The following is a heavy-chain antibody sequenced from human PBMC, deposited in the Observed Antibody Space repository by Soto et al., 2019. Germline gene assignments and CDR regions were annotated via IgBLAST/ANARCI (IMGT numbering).Heavy chain of an antibody. J-gene: IGHJ6*03. V-gene: IGHV4-59*01. CDR1: GGSISSYY. Sequence: ASETLSLTCTVSGGSISSYYWSWIRQPPGKGLEWIGYIYYSGSTNYNPSLKSRVTISVDTSKNQFSLKLSSVTAADTAVYYCARVGSRIFGVVNYMDAWGKGTTVTVSS. D-gene: IGHD3-3*02. CDR3: ARVGSRIFGVVNYMDA. CDR2: IYYSGST.